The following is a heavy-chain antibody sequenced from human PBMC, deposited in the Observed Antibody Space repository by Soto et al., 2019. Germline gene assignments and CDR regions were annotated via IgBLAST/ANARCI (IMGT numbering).Heavy chain of an antibody. CDR3: ARDPXSVLRYFGRLEIYGMDV. CDR2: ILYVGSNK. Sequence: PGGPLRPSVRASGFTFSTYGMHWVRHSPGKGLDRLAVILYVGSNKYYADSVKGRFTISTANSKNTLYLNMNSLRAEDTAVNYFARDPXSVLRYFGRLEIYGMDVWGPGTTVTVSS. D-gene: IGHD3-9*01. J-gene: IGHJ6*02. CDR1: GFTFSTYG. V-gene: IGHV3-33*01.